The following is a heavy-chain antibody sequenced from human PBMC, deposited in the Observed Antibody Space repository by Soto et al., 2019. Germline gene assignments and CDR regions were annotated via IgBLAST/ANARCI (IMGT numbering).Heavy chain of an antibody. D-gene: IGHD4-4*01. CDR2: INAGNGNT. CDR3: ARDIQYYFDY. Sequence: ASVKVSCKASGYTFTSYAMHWVRQAPGQRLEWMGWINAGNGNTKYSQKFQGRVTITRDTSASTAYMEPSSLRSEDTAVYYCARDIQYYFDYWGQGTLVTSPQ. J-gene: IGHJ4*02. V-gene: IGHV1-3*01. CDR1: GYTFTSYA.